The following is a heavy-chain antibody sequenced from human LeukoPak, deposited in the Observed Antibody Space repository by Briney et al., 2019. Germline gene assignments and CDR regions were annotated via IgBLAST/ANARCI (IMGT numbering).Heavy chain of an antibody. Sequence: SETLSLTCTVSSGSISSGSYYWSWIRQPAGKELEWIGRISKTGSTSYNPSLMSRVTMSVDTSNNQFSLRLSSGTAADTAVYYCGRGVVGATALGYWGQGILVTVAS. D-gene: IGHD1-26*01. CDR3: GRGVVGATALGY. V-gene: IGHV4-61*02. CDR1: SGSISSGSYY. J-gene: IGHJ4*02. CDR2: ISKTGST.